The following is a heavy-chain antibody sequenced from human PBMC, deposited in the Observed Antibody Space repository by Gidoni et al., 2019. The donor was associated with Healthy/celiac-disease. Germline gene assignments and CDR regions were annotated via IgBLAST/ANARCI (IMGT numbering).Heavy chain of an antibody. CDR3: AKDIGVWSAFDP. V-gene: IGHV3-9*01. J-gene: IGHJ5*02. D-gene: IGHD2-8*01. CDR2: ISWNSGSI. Sequence: EVQLVESGGGLVQPGRSLRLSCAASGFPLDDYAMHWVRQAPGKGLVWVSGISWNSGSIGYADSVKGRFTISRDNAKNSLYLQMNSLRAEDTALYYCAKDIGVWSAFDPWGQGTLVTVSS. CDR1: GFPLDDYA.